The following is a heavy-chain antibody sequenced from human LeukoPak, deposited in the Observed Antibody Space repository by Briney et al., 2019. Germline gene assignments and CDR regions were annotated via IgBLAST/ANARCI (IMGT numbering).Heavy chain of an antibody. Sequence: PGGSLRLSCAASGFTFSSHAMHWVRQAPGKGLEWVALISYDGSNKYYADSVKGRFTISRDNSKNTLYLQMNSLRAEDTAVYYCARGDGYNGNFDYWGQGTLVTVSS. V-gene: IGHV3-30-3*01. D-gene: IGHD5-24*01. CDR3: ARGDGYNGNFDY. J-gene: IGHJ4*02. CDR2: ISYDGSNK. CDR1: GFTFSSHA.